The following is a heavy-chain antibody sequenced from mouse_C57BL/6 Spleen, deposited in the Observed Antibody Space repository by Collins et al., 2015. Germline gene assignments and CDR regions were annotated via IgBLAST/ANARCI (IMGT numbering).Heavy chain of an antibody. CDR1: GYTFTSYW. V-gene: IGHV1-53*01. D-gene: IGHD3-2*02. CDR3: ARGSSGPLN. Sequence: WKASGYTFTSYWMHWVKQRPGQGLEWIGNINPSNGGTNYNEKFKSKATLTVDKSSSTAYMQLSSLTSEDSAVYYCARGSSGPLNWDQGTLVTVSA. J-gene: IGHJ3*01. CDR2: INPSNGGT.